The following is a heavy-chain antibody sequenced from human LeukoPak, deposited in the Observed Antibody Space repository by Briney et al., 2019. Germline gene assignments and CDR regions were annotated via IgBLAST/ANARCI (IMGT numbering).Heavy chain of an antibody. CDR1: GFTFSSYS. V-gene: IGHV3-48*01. D-gene: IGHD1-1*01. CDR3: ARDGAELEPHADQDY. CDR2: ISSSSSTI. Sequence: PGGSLRLSCAASGFTFSSYSMNWVRQAPGKGLEWVSYISSSSSTIYYADSVKGRFTISRDNAKNSLYLQMNSLRAEDTAVYYCARDGAELEPHADQDYWGQGTLVTVSS. J-gene: IGHJ4*02.